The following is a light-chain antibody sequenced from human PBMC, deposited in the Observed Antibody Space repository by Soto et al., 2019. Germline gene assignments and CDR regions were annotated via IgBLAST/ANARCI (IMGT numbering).Light chain of an antibody. CDR3: QQYDNLVT. J-gene: IGKJ3*01. Sequence: DIQMTQSPSSLSASVGDRVTITCQASQDISNYLNWYQQKPGKAPKLLIYDASNLETGVPSRFSGSGSGTDFTVTSSSLQPEDIATYYCQQYDNLVTFGPGTKVDIK. CDR2: DAS. V-gene: IGKV1-33*01. CDR1: QDISNY.